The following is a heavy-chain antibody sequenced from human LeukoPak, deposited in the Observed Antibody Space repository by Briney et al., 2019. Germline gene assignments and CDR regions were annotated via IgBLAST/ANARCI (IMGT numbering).Heavy chain of an antibody. D-gene: IGHD4-17*01. V-gene: IGHV1-46*01. J-gene: IGHJ4*02. CDR1: GYTFTSYY. CDR3: ARDPPGNDYGDPCYYFDY. Sequence: EASVKVSCKASGYTFTSYYMHWVRQAPGQGLEWMGIINPSGGSTSYAQKFQGRVTMTRDTSTSTVYMELSSLRSEDTAVYYCARDPPGNDYGDPCYYFDYWGQGTLVTVSS. CDR2: INPSGGST.